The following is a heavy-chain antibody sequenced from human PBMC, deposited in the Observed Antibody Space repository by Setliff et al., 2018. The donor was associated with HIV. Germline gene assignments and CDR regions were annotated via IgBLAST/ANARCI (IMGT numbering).Heavy chain of an antibody. Sequence: SETLSLTCAVYGGSFSGYYWSWIRQPPGKGLEWIGYIYYSGSTYYNPSLKSRVTISVDTSKSQISLTLTSLTTADTAVYYCARSSYYYGSGLDSWGQGTLVTVSS. V-gene: IGHV4-34*01. D-gene: IGHD3-10*01. J-gene: IGHJ5*02. CDR1: GGSFSGYY. CDR2: IYYSGST. CDR3: ARSSYYYGSGLDS.